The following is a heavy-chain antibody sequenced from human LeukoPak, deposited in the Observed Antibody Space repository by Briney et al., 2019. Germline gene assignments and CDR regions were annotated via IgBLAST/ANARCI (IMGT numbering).Heavy chain of an antibody. CDR3: AKDMGPIVGATNPDY. V-gene: IGHV3-66*01. CDR2: IHSDGSA. D-gene: IGHD1-26*01. CDR1: GFTVSSND. J-gene: IGHJ4*02. Sequence: GGSLRLSCAASGFTVSSNDMSWVRQAPGKGLEWVSVIHSDGSAYHADSVKGRFTISRDNSKNTLYLQMHSLRADDTALYYCAKDMGPIVGATNPDYWGQGTLVTVSS.